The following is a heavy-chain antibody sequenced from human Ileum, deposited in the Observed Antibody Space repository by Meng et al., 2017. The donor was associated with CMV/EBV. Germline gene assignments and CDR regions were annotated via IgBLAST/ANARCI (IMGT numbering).Heavy chain of an antibody. D-gene: IGHD3-3*01. J-gene: IGHJ5*01. CDR1: YTFTGYY. V-gene: IGHV1-2*02. CDR3: ARGGTIFGVLINNWFDS. Sequence: YTFTGYYIHWVRQAPGQGLEWMGWINPNSGGTNYAQKFQGRVTMTRDTSISSVYMELNSLRSDDTAVYYCARGGTIFGVLINNWFDSWGQGTLVTVSS. CDR2: INPNSGGT.